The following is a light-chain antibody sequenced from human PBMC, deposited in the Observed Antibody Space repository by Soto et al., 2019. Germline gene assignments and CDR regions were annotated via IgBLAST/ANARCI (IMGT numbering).Light chain of an antibody. CDR2: GTS. Sequence: EIVLTQSPGTLSLSPGESATLSCRASQNVGSTSLAWYQQRPGQVPRLLISGTSTRATGIPDRFTGSGSVTDLTHNIIRLQPEDFAVYYCQPYGSSPRTFGQGTRV. CDR1: QNVGSTS. V-gene: IGKV3-20*01. CDR3: QPYGSSPRT. J-gene: IGKJ1*01.